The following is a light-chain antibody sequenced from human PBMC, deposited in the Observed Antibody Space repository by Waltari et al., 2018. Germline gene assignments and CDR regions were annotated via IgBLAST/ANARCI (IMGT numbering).Light chain of an antibody. J-gene: IGLJ3*02. CDR2: DVT. CDR3: CSYAGTWV. CDR1: GSDVGDSNY. Sequence: QSALTQPRSVSGSPGQSVTISCTGTGSDVGDSNYVSWYQQHPGEAPKPVIDDVTKRPSGVPARFSGSKSGNSASLTVSGLQSEDEADYYCCSYAGTWVFGGGTKLTVL. V-gene: IGLV2-11*01.